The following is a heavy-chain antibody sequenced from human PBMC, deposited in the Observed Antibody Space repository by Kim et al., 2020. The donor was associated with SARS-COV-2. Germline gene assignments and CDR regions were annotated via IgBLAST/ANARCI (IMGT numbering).Heavy chain of an antibody. Sequence: SETLSLTCTVSGGSVSSGSYYWSWIRQPPGKGLEWIGYIYYSGSTNYNPSLKSRVTISVDTSKNQFSLKLSSVTAADTAVYYCARVLWFGESHYGMDVWGQGTTVTVSS. J-gene: IGHJ6*02. V-gene: IGHV4-61*01. CDR1: GGSVSSGSYY. CDR3: ARVLWFGESHYGMDV. D-gene: IGHD3-10*01. CDR2: IYYSGST.